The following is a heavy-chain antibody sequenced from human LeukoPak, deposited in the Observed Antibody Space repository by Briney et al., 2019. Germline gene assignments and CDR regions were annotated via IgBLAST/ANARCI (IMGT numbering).Heavy chain of an antibody. CDR1: GFTFGDSE. CDR2: IRSKAYGGTA. J-gene: IGHJ4*02. V-gene: IGHV3-49*04. Sequence: GGSLRLSCTGSGFTFGDSEMSWVRQSRGKGLVWVGFIRSKAYGGTAEYAASVKGRFTISRDDSKSIAYLQMSSLKTEDTAVYYCTRIGVSRYCYSTSCYLDYWGRGTLVTVSS. CDR3: TRIGVSRYCYSTSCYLDY. D-gene: IGHD2-2*01.